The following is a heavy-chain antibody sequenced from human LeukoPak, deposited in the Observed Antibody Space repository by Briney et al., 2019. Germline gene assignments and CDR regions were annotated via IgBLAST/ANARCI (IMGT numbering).Heavy chain of an antibody. CDR2: MYYSRSS. V-gene: IGHV4-39*07. D-gene: IGHD3-16*02. J-gene: IGHJ6*02. CDR1: GGSIRSPGYY. CDR3: ARGSPAVINPVYYYYGMDV. Sequence: SETLSLTCTVSGGSIRSPGYYWGWTRQPPGKGLEWIGSMYYSRSSFYNPSLKSRVAISVDTSKNQFSLKLSSVTAADTAVYYCARGSPAVINPVYYYYGMDVWGQGTTVTVSS.